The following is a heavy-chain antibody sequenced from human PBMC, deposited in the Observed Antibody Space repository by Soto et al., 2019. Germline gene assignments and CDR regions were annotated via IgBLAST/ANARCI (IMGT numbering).Heavy chain of an antibody. D-gene: IGHD1-7*01. J-gene: IGHJ6*02. V-gene: IGHV4-30-4*01. CDR1: GGSIRSGDNY. Sequence: SETLSLTRTVSGGSIRSGDNYWRWIRQPPGKGLEWIGYMYYSGSTYYNPSLRNRVTISVYTSKNQFSLKLTSVTAADTAVYYCAREAGNYDCSPGMEVWGLGTTFTVSS. CDR2: MYYSGST. CDR3: AREAGNYDCSPGMEV.